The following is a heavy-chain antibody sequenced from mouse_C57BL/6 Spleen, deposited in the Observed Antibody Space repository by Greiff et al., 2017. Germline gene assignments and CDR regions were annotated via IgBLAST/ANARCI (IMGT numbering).Heavy chain of an antibody. CDR1: GFNFSDYG. CDR3: ARSGTYYCDY. Sequence: EVKLVESGGGLVKPGGSLKLTCAASGFNFSDYGMHWVRPAPEKGLEGVAYISSGSSTIYYADTVKGRFTISRDNAKNTLFLQMTSLRSEDTAMYYCARSGTYYCDYWGQGTTLTVSS. J-gene: IGHJ2*01. D-gene: IGHD4-1*01. V-gene: IGHV5-17*01. CDR2: ISSGSSTI.